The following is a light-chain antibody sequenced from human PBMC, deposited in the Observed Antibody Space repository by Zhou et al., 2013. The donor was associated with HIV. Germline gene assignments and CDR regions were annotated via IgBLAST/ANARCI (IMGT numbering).Light chain of an antibody. V-gene: IGKV1-5*03. CDR2: KAS. J-gene: IGKJ4*01. Sequence: DIQMTQSPSTLSASVGDRVTVTCRASETIYTWLAWYQQKPGKAPKVLIYKASTLASGVTSRFSGSGSGTDFTLTISCLQSEDFATYYCQQYYSYPALTFGGGTKVEIK. CDR3: QQYYSYPALT. CDR1: ETIYTW.